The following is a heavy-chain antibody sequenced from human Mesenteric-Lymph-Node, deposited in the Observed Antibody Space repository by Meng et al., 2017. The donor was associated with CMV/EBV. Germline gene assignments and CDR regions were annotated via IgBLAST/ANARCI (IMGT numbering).Heavy chain of an antibody. D-gene: IGHD3-3*01. CDR2: ISGGGSST. CDR1: GFSFSNYA. J-gene: IGHJ2*01. CDR3: AKTPGFRANDDFWSGYWWYFDL. Sequence: GESLKISCVASGFSFSNYAMNWVRQAPGKGLEWVSAISGGGSSTYYADSVKGRFTISKDNSKNTLYVQMNSLRAEDTAVYYCAKTPGFRANDDFWSGYWWYFDLWGRGTLVTVSS. V-gene: IGHV3-23*01.